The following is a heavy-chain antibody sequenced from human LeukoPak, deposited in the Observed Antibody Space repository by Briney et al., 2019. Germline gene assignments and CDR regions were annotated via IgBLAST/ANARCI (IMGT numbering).Heavy chain of an antibody. CDR1: GGSISPYY. J-gene: IGHJ4*02. D-gene: IGHD3-3*01. CDR3: ARAGRITVFGVVLDNFDC. CDR2: ISDSGST. V-gene: IGHV4-59*01. Sequence: SETLSLTCTVSGGSISPYYWTWIRQPPGKGLEWIGYISDSGSTNYNPSLKSRVTISVDMSKNQFSLKLNSVIAADTAVYYCARAGRITVFGVVLDNFDCWAREPWSPSPQ.